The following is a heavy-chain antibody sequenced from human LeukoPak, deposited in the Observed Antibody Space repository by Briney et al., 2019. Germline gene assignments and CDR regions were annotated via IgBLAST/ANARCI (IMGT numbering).Heavy chain of an antibody. CDR3: ARGKYSFDY. CDR2: ISSSGSTI. V-gene: IGHV3-11*01. J-gene: IGHJ4*02. Sequence: PGGSLRLSCAASGFTFSDSYMSWIRQAPGEGLEYISYISSSGSTIYYADSVKGRFTLSRDNAKNSLSLEMNSLRAEDTAVYYCARGKYSFDYWGQGTLVTVSS. CDR1: GFTFSDSY.